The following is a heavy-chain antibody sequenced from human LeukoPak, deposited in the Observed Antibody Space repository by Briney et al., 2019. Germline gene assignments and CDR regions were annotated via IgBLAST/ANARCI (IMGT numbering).Heavy chain of an antibody. V-gene: IGHV3-73*01. Sequence: PGGSLRLSCAASGFTFSGSAMHWVRQASGKGLEWVGRIRSKANSYAAAYAASVKGRFTISRDDSKNTAYLQMNSLKTEDTAVYYCTRDYYYDSSGPVGLFDYWGQGTLVTVSS. J-gene: IGHJ4*02. D-gene: IGHD3-22*01. CDR3: TRDYYYDSSGPVGLFDY. CDR2: IRSKANSYAA. CDR1: GFTFSGSA.